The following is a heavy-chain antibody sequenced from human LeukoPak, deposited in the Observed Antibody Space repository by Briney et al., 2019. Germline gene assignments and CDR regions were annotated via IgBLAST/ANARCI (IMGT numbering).Heavy chain of an antibody. Sequence: SETLSLTCTVSGGSISSYYWSWIRQPPGKGLEWIGYIYYSGSTNYNPSLKSRVTISVDTSKNQFSLKLSSVTAADTAVYYCARGYCSSSSCYRYYYYYVDVWGKGTTVTVSS. CDR2: IYYSGST. CDR1: GGSISSYY. J-gene: IGHJ6*03. CDR3: ARGYCSSSSCYRYYYYYVDV. V-gene: IGHV4-59*01. D-gene: IGHD2-2*02.